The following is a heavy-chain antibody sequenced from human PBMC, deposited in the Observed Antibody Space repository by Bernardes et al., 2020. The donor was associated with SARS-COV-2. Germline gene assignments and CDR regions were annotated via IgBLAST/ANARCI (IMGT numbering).Heavy chain of an antibody. CDR2: ISVKNGNT. D-gene: IGHD1-20*01. V-gene: IGHV1-18*01. CDR1: GYIFSTFD. CDR3: AREAGISGTVDI. J-gene: IGHJ4*02. Sequence: ASVKVSCKTSGYIFSTFDISWIRQAPGQGLEWVGYISVKNGNTNYAQRVQGRVTLTRDTSTDTAFMEMRRLRPDDTAVYYCAREAGISGTVDIWGQGTLVTVSS.